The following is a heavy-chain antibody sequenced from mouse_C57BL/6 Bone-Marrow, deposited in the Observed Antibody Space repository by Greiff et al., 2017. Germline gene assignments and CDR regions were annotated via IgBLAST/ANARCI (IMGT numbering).Heavy chain of an antibody. J-gene: IGHJ4*01. CDR3: ARGTTVVEKAMDY. V-gene: IGHV1-7*01. CDR2: INPSSGYT. CDR1: GYTFTSYW. D-gene: IGHD1-1*01. Sequence: VQLQQSGAELAKPGASVKLSCKASGYTFTSYWMHWVKQRPGQGLEWIGYINPSSGYTKYNQKFKDKATLTADKSSSTAYMQLSSLTYEDSAVYYCARGTTVVEKAMDYWGQGTSVTVSS.